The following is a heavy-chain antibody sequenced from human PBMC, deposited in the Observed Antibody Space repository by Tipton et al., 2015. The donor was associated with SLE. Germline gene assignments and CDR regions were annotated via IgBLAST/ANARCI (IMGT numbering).Heavy chain of an antibody. Sequence: TLSLTCAVYGGSFSGYSWSWIRQPPGKGLEWIGYVYYSGGTNYSPSLRSRVSISLDTSKNQFSLKLSSVTAADTAVYYCARDPGIAVAGWYFDYWGQGTLVTVSS. CDR1: GGSFSGYS. CDR3: ARDPGIAVAGWYFDY. V-gene: IGHV4-59*01. J-gene: IGHJ4*02. CDR2: VYYSGGT. D-gene: IGHD6-19*01.